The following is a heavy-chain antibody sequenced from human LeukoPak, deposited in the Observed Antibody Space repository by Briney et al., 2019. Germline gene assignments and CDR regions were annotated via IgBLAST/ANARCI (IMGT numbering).Heavy chain of an antibody. D-gene: IGHD3-10*01. J-gene: IGHJ4*02. CDR1: GYTFTGYY. CDR3: ARGAPRGVIITGNDY. Sequence: ASVKVSCKASGYTFTGYYMDWVRQAPGQGLEWMGWINPNSGVTKYAQKFQGRVTMTRDTSISTPYMELSRLRSDDTAVYYCARGAPRGVIITGNDYWGQGTLVTVSS. V-gene: IGHV1-2*02. CDR2: INPNSGVT.